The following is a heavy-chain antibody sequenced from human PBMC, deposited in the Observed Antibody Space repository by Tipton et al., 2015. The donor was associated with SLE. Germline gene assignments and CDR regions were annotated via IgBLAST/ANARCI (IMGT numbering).Heavy chain of an antibody. CDR2: IIPILGIA. CDR1: GGTFSSYA. J-gene: IGHJ4*02. D-gene: IGHD6-13*01. Sequence: QSGPEVKKPGSSVKVSCKASGGTFSSYAISWVRQAPGQGLEWMGGIIPILGIANYAQKFQGRVTITTDESTSTAYMELSSLRSEDPAVYYCARVGGYSSPRYPDYWGQGTLVTVSS. CDR3: ARVGGYSSPRYPDY. V-gene: IGHV1-69*05.